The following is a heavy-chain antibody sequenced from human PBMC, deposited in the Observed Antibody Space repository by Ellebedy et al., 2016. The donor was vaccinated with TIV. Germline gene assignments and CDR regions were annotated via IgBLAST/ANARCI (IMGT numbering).Heavy chain of an antibody. CDR1: GGSISSGGYY. V-gene: IGHV4-31*03. CDR2: IYYSGST. Sequence: SETLSLXCTVSGGSISSGGYYWSWIRQHPGKGLEWIGHIYYSGSTYYNPSLKSRVSISVEMSMNQFSLNLSSVTAADTAVYYCARDGVVGGWGDFDYWGQGTLVTVSS. J-gene: IGHJ4*02. D-gene: IGHD3-16*01. CDR3: ARDGVVGGWGDFDY.